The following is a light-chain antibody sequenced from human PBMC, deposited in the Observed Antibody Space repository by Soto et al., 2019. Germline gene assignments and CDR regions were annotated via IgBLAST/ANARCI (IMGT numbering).Light chain of an antibody. CDR2: FNRDGSH. V-gene: IGLV4-69*01. J-gene: IGLJ2*01. CDR3: QTWGTGGVV. Sequence: QPVLTQSPSASASLGASVKLTCTLSNGHSSYAIAWHQQQPEKGPRYLMKFNRDGSHSKGDGIPDRFSGSSSGAERYLTISSLQSEDEADYYCQTWGTGGVVFGGGTQLTVL. CDR1: NGHSSYA.